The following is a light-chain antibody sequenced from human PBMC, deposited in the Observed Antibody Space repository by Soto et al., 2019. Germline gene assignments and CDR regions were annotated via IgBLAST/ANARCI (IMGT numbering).Light chain of an antibody. Sequence: QSVLTQPPSASGTPGQRVTISCCGSSSNIGSNTVNWYQQLPGTAPKLLIYSNNQRPSGVPDRFSGSKSGTSASLAISGLQSEDEADYYCAAWDDSLNGHVVFGGGTKLTVL. CDR3: AAWDDSLNGHVV. J-gene: IGLJ2*01. V-gene: IGLV1-44*01. CDR1: SSNIGSNT. CDR2: SNN.